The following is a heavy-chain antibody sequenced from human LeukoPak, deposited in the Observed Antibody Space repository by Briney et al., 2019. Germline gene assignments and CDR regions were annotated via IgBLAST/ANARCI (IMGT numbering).Heavy chain of an antibody. J-gene: IGHJ3*02. V-gene: IGHV4-30-4*01. CDR2: IYYSGST. CDR3: ARDSIVSEAFDI. Sequence: SQTLSLTCTVSGGSISSGDYYWSWIRQPPGKGLEWIGYIYYSGSTYYNPSLKSRVTISVDTTKNQFSLKLSSVTAADTAVYYCARDSIVSEAFDIWGQGTMVTVSS. D-gene: IGHD2-21*01. CDR1: GGSISSGDYY.